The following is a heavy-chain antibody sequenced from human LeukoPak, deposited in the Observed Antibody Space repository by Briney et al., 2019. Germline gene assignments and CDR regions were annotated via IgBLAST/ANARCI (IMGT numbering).Heavy chain of an antibody. CDR3: ARDSPYYDFWSAKPGSMDV. D-gene: IGHD3-3*01. Sequence: ASVKVSRKASGYTFTGYYMRWVRQAPGQGLEWMGWINPNSGGTNYAQKFQGRVTMTRDTSISTAYMELSRLRSDDTAVYYCARDSPYYDFWSAKPGSMDVWGQGTTVTVSS. J-gene: IGHJ6*02. CDR1: GYTFTGYY. V-gene: IGHV1-2*02. CDR2: INPNSGGT.